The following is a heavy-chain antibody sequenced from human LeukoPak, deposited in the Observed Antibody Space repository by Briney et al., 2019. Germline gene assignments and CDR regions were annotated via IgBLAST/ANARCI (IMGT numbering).Heavy chain of an antibody. CDR3: GREVDGGFDP. CDR1: GFSLSSYT. J-gene: IGHJ5*02. Sequence: PGGSLRLSCAASGFSLSSYTMHWVRQAPGKGLESVSAIGSNGDSTYYMNSVKDRFTISRDNSKNTVYLQMGSLRPEDMAVYYCGREVDGGFDPWGQGTLVTVSS. V-gene: IGHV3-64*01. CDR2: IGSNGDST. D-gene: IGHD3-16*01.